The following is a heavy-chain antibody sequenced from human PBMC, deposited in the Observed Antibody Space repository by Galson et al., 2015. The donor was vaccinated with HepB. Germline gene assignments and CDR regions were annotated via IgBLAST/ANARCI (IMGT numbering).Heavy chain of an antibody. CDR3: AKDRSFSVILEWFYFDY. Sequence: SLRLSCAASGFTFSSYAMSWVRQAPGKGLEWVSAISGSGGSTYYADSVKGRFTISRDNSKNTLYLQMNSLRAEDTAVYYCAKDRSFSVILEWFYFDYWGQGTLVTVSS. CDR2: ISGSGGST. J-gene: IGHJ4*02. D-gene: IGHD3-3*01. CDR1: GFTFSSYA. V-gene: IGHV3-23*01.